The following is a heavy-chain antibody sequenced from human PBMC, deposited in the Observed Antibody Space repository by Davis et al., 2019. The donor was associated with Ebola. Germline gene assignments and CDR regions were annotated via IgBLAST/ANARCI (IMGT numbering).Heavy chain of an antibody. V-gene: IGHV4-39*02. D-gene: IGHD6-19*01. Sequence: MPSETLSLTCTVSGGSISSSIYYWGWIRQPPGKGLEWIGTIYYSGSTYYSPSLKSRVTISVDTSENHFSLKLSSVTAADTAVYHCARARAQYKSGWYGTIKYYYYGLDVWGQGTTVTVSS. CDR2: IYYSGST. J-gene: IGHJ6*02. CDR1: GGSISSSIYY. CDR3: ARARAQYKSGWYGTIKYYYYGLDV.